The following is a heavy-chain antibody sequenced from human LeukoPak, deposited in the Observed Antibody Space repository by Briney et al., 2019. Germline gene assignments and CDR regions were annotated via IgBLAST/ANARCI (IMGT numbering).Heavy chain of an antibody. CDR1: GYTLTELS. CDR2: FDPEDGET. V-gene: IGHV1-24*01. CDR3: ARGRLGGSSSDWFDP. Sequence: ASVKVSCKVSGYTLTELSMHWVRQAPGKGLEWMGGFDPEDGETIYAQKFQGRVTMTRDTSTSTVYMELSSLRSEDTAVYYCARGRLGGSSSDWFDPWGQGTLVTVSS. J-gene: IGHJ5*02. D-gene: IGHD6-6*01.